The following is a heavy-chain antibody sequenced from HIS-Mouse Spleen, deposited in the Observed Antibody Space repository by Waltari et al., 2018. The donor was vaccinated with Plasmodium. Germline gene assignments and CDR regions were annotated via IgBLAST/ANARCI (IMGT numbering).Heavy chain of an antibody. J-gene: IGHJ2*01. V-gene: IGHV3-7*01. Sequence: EVQLVESGGGLVQPGGSLRLSCAASGFTFSSYWMSWVRQAPGRGMEGVANIKQDGSEKYYVDSVKGRFTISRDNAKNSLYLQMNSLRAEDTAVYYCASSWYWHFDLWGRGTLVTVSS. CDR3: ASSWYWHFDL. D-gene: IGHD6-13*01. CDR2: IKQDGSEK. CDR1: GFTFSSYW.